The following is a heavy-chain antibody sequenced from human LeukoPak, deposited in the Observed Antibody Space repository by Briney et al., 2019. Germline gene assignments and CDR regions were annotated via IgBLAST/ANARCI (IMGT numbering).Heavy chain of an antibody. D-gene: IGHD3/OR15-3a*01. CDR3: ARQSADFWTDYAKNWFDP. CDR1: GGSISSNY. Sequence: PSETLSLTCTVSGGSISSNYWSWIRQPPGKGLEWLGYIYYSGSTNYNSSLKSRVTISVDTAKNQVSLNLTSVTAADTAVYYCARQSADFWTDYAKNWFDPWGQGTLVTVSS. V-gene: IGHV4-59*01. J-gene: IGHJ5*02. CDR2: IYYSGST.